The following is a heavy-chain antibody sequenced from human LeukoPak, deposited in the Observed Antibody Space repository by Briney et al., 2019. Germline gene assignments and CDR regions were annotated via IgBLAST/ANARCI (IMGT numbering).Heavy chain of an antibody. CDR1: GGSISSGGYS. CDR2: IYHSGST. CDR3: ASKGGTQGGLPVDY. D-gene: IGHD3-16*01. J-gene: IGHJ4*02. Sequence: PSETLSLTCAVSGGSISSGGYSWSWIRQPPGKGLEWIGYIYHSGSTYYNPSLKSRVTISVDRSKNQFSLKLSSVTAADTAVYYCASKGGTQGGLPVDYWGQGTLVTVSS. V-gene: IGHV4-30-2*01.